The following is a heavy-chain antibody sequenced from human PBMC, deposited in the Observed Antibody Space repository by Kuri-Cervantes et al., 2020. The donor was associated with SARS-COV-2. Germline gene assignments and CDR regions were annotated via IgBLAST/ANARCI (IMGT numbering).Heavy chain of an antibody. J-gene: IGHJ5*02. CDR3: ARERHSSSWYNGWFDP. D-gene: IGHD6-13*01. CDR1: GGSISSYY. CDR2: ICYSGST. Sequence: GSLRLSCTVSGGSISSYYWSWIRQPPGKGLEWIGYICYSGSTNYNPSLKSRVTISVDTSKNQFSLKLSSVTAADTAVYYCARERHSSSWYNGWFDPWGQGTLVTVSS. V-gene: IGHV4-59*01.